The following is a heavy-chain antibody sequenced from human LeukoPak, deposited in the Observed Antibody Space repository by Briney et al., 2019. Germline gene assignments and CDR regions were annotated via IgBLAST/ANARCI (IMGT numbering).Heavy chain of an antibody. CDR3: AKVSYSGYEFDY. CDR1: GFTFSSYG. Sequence: GGSLRLSCAASGFTFSSYGMHWVRQAPGKGLEWVAVISYDGSNKYYADSVKGRFTISRDNSKDTLYLQMNSLRAEDTAVYYCAKVSYSGYEFDYWGQGTLVTVSS. CDR2: ISYDGSNK. D-gene: IGHD5-12*01. V-gene: IGHV3-30*18. J-gene: IGHJ4*02.